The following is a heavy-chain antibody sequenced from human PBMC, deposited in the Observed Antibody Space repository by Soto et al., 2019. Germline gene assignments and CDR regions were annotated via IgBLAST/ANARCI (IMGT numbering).Heavy chain of an antibody. CDR3: ARGYSHGYYYYYGMDV. CDR2: MNPNSGNT. D-gene: IGHD5-18*01. CDR1: GYTFTSYD. J-gene: IGHJ6*02. Sequence: ASVKVSCKASGYTFTSYDINWVRQATGQGLEWMGWMNPNSGNTGYAQKFQGRVTMTRNTSISTAYMELSSLRSEDTAVYYCARGYSHGYYYYYGMDVWGQGTTVTVYS. V-gene: IGHV1-8*01.